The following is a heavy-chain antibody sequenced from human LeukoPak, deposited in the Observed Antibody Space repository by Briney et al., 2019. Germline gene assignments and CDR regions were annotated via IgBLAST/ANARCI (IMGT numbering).Heavy chain of an antibody. D-gene: IGHD3-3*01. CDR1: GYTFTGYC. CDR2: INPNSGGT. J-gene: IGHJ6*02. V-gene: IGHV1-2*02. Sequence: ASVTVSCKASGYTFTGYCMHWVRQAPGQGLEWMGWINPNSGGTNYAQKFQGRVTMTRDTSISTAYMELSRLRSDDTAVYYCAREILEWLTAYYYYYGMDVWGQGTTVTVSS. CDR3: AREILEWLTAYYYYYGMDV.